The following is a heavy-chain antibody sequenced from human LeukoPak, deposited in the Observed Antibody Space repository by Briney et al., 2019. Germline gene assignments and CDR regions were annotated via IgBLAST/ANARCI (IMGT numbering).Heavy chain of an antibody. J-gene: IGHJ3*02. Sequence: GASVKVSCKASGYTFTSYYMHWVRQAPGQGLEWMGIINPSGGSTSYAQKFQGRVTMTRDTSISTAYMEMRRLRSDDTAVYYCAREGSGWLDDAFDIWGQGTMVTVSS. V-gene: IGHV1-46*01. CDR2: INPSGGST. CDR1: GYTFTSYY. D-gene: IGHD6-19*01. CDR3: AREGSGWLDDAFDI.